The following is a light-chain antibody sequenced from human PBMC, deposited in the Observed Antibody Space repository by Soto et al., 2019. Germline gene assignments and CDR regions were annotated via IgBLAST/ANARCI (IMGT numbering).Light chain of an antibody. Sequence: QSALTQPPSASGSPGQSVTISCTGTSSDVGGYKYVSWYQQHPGKAPKLMIFEVNKRPSGVPDRFSGSKSGNTASLTVSGLQADDEADYYCSSYAGINNVGVFGTGTKVTVL. CDR1: SSDVGGYKY. V-gene: IGLV2-8*01. J-gene: IGLJ1*01. CDR3: SSYAGINNVGV. CDR2: EVN.